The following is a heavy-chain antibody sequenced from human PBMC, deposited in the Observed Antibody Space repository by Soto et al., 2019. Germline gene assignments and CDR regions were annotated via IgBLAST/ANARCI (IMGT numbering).Heavy chain of an antibody. J-gene: IGHJ4*02. CDR3: AGERSGYFDY. CDR1: GYTFTSYD. Sequence: QVQLVQSGAEVKKPGASVKVSCKASGYTFTSYDINWVRQATGQGLEWMGWMNPNSGNTGYAQKFQGRVTTTRSSPISTAYMELRSRRSEDTALYYCAGERSGYFDYWGQGPLVTVSS. D-gene: IGHD2-15*01. CDR2: MNPNSGNT. V-gene: IGHV1-8*01.